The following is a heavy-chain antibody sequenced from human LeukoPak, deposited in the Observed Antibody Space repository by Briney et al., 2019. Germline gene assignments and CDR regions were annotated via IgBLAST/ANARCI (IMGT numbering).Heavy chain of an antibody. J-gene: IGHJ5*02. Sequence: GGSLRLSCAASGFTFNSYWMHWVRHAPGKGLVWVSRIDEDGKTIDYADSVKGRFTISRDNAKDTLYLQMSSPRDEDTAVYYCVSDLCGGDDQWGRGTLVTVSS. CDR3: VSDLCGGDDQ. V-gene: IGHV3-74*01. D-gene: IGHD3-3*01. CDR2: IDEDGKTI. CDR1: GFTFNSYW.